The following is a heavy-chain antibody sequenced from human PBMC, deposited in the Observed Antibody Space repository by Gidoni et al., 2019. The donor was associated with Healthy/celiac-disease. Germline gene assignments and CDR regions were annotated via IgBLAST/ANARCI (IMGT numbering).Heavy chain of an antibody. Sequence: EVQLVETGGGLIQPGGSLRLSCAASGFTVSSNYMSWVRQAPGKGLEWVSVIYSGGSTYYADSVKGRFTISRDNSKNTLYLQMNSLRAEDTAVYYCARFLGHTGYDAFDIWGQGTMVTVSS. J-gene: IGHJ3*02. CDR2: IYSGGST. V-gene: IGHV3-53*02. CDR3: ARFLGHTGYDAFDI. D-gene: IGHD3-22*01. CDR1: GFTVSSNY.